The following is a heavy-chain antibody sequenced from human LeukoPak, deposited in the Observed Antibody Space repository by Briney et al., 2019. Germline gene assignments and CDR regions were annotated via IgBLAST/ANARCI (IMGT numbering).Heavy chain of an antibody. CDR1: GFTFSSYA. CDR3: TQGSSGYYSYYYYMDV. D-gene: IGHD3-22*01. V-gene: IGHV3-30*04. J-gene: IGHJ6*03. CDR2: ISYDGSNK. Sequence: GGSLRLSCAASGFTFSSYAMHWVRQAPGKGLEWVAVISYDGSNKYYADSVKGRFTISRDNSKNTLYLQMNSLRAEDTAVYYCTQGSSGYYSYYYYMDVWGKGTTVTVSS.